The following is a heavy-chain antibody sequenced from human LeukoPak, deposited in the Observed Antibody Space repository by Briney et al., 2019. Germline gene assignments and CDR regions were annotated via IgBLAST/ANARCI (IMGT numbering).Heavy chain of an antibody. Sequence: GASVKVSCKASGYTFTSYGLSWVRQAPGQRLEWMGWISAYNGNTNYAQKLQGRVTMTTDTSTRTAYMELRSLRSDDTAVYYCARADYGDYTDYFDYWGQGTLVTVSS. D-gene: IGHD4-17*01. J-gene: IGHJ4*02. V-gene: IGHV1-18*01. CDR1: GYTFTSYG. CDR2: ISAYNGNT. CDR3: ARADYGDYTDYFDY.